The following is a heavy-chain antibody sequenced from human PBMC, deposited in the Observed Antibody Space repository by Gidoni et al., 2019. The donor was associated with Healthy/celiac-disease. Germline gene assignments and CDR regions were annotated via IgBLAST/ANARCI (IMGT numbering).Heavy chain of an antibody. CDR3: ARWGANQSKCY. D-gene: IGHD1-26*01. CDR2: ISSSSSTI. CDR1: GFTFSSYS. V-gene: IGHV3-48*01. J-gene: IGHJ4*02. Sequence: EVQLVESGGGLLQPGGSLRLSCAASGFTFSSYSMNWVRQAPGKGLEWVSYISSSSSTIYYADSVKGRFTISRDNAKNSLYLQMNSLRAEDTAVYYCARWGANQSKCYWGQGTLVTVSS.